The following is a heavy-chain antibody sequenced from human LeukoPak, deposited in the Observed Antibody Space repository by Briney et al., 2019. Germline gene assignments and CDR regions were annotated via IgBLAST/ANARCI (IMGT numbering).Heavy chain of an antibody. CDR3: AKERLTLFFDY. D-gene: IGHD2-21*02. CDR2: VSGSGITT. V-gene: IGHV3-23*01. Sequence: GGSLRLSGAVSGFTSGNYVMSWVRQAPGKGLEWIASVSGSGITTYYADSVKGRLTISRDNSKNTLSLQMNSLRAEDTAVYYCAKERLTLFFDYWGQGTLVTVSS. J-gene: IGHJ4*02. CDR1: GFTSGNYV.